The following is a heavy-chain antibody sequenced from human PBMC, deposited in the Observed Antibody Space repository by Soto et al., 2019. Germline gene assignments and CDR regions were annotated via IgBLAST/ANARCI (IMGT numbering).Heavy chain of an antibody. D-gene: IGHD4-4*01. V-gene: IGHV4-39*01. CDR3: ARLAHTPHTVQFDY. Sequence: KPSETLSLTCTVSGGSISSSSYYWGWIRQPPGKGLEWIGSIYYSGSTYYNPSLKSRVTISVDTSKNQFSLKLSSVTAADTAVYYCARLAHTPHTVQFDYWGQGTLVTVSS. CDR2: IYYSGST. CDR1: GGSISSSSYY. J-gene: IGHJ4*02.